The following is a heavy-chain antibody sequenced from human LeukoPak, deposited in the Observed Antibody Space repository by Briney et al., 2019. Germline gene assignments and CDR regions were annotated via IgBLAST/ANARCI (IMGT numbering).Heavy chain of an antibody. CDR1: GFTFDDYG. Sequence: PGGSLRLSCAASGFTFDDYGMSWVRQVPGKGLEWVSGINWNGSGAGYADSVKGRFTISRDNAKNSLYLQMNSLKAEDTALFYCARGEMAGGYWGQGTLVTVSS. CDR3: ARGEMAGGY. CDR2: INWNGSGA. V-gene: IGHV3-20*04. J-gene: IGHJ4*02. D-gene: IGHD5-24*01.